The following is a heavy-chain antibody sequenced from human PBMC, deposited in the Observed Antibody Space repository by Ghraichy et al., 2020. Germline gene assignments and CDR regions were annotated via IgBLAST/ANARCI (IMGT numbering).Heavy chain of an antibody. Sequence: LSLTCAASGFTFSSYWMHWVRQAPGKGLVWVSRINSDGSSTSYADSVKGRFTISRDNAKNTLYLQMNSLRAEDTAVYYCASQLSSYCSSTSCYSPDYWGQGTLVTVSS. CDR2: INSDGSST. J-gene: IGHJ4*02. CDR3: ASQLSSYCSSTSCYSPDY. D-gene: IGHD2-2*02. CDR1: GFTFSSYW. V-gene: IGHV3-74*01.